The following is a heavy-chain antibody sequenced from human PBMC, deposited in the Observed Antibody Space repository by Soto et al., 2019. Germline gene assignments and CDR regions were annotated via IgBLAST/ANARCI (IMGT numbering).Heavy chain of an antibody. CDR1: DDFVSSYY. Sequence: SETLSLTCTVSDDFVSSYYWNWIRQPAGKGLEWIGRVSTNGATNYNPSLESRVTMSVDTSKNQFSLKLTSVTAADTAVYFCARADYEILTGSYAMDVWGQGTTVTVSS. V-gene: IGHV4-4*07. CDR3: ARADYEILTGSYAMDV. J-gene: IGHJ6*02. D-gene: IGHD3-9*01. CDR2: VSTNGAT.